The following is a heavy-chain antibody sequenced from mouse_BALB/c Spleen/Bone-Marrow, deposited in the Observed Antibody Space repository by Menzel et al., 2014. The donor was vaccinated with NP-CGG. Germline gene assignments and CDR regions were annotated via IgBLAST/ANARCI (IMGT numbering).Heavy chain of an antibody. CDR2: IYPYNGGT. CDR3: AITTLYAMDY. CDR1: GYTFTDYN. J-gene: IGHJ4*01. V-gene: IGHV1S29*02. Sequence: EVKLMESGPELVKPGASVKISCKASGYTFTDYNMHWVKQSHGKSLEWIGYIYPYNGGTGYNQKFKSKATLTADNSSSTAYMELRSLTSEDSAVYYCAITTLYAMDYWGQGTSVTVSS. D-gene: IGHD2-12*01.